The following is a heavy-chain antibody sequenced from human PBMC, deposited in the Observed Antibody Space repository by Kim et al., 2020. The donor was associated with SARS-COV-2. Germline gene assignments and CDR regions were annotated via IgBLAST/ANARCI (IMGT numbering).Heavy chain of an antibody. Sequence: SETLSLTCTVSGGSIRTGGFFWSWTRQRPGKGLEWIGYIYYSGTTYYNASLKSRLTISVDTSNNQFSLRLSAVTVADTAVYYCARAFKQITVVPTANDA. J-gene: IGHJ3*01. CDR1: GGSIRTGGFF. V-gene: IGHV4-31*03. CDR2: IYYSGTT. CDR3: ARAFKQITVVPTANDA. D-gene: IGHD2-2*01.